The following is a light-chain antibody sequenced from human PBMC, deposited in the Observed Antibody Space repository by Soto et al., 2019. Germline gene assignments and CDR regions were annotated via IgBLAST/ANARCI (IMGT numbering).Light chain of an antibody. J-gene: IGKJ5*01. CDR3: QQYGGSPPLT. Sequence: EIVLTQSPGTLSLSPGERATLSCRASQSFSNSYLAWYQQKPGQAPRLLIYGASTRATGIPDRFSGSGSGTDFPLTISRLEPEDFAVYFCQQYGGSPPLTFGQGTRLEIK. CDR2: GAS. V-gene: IGKV3-20*01. CDR1: QSFSNSY.